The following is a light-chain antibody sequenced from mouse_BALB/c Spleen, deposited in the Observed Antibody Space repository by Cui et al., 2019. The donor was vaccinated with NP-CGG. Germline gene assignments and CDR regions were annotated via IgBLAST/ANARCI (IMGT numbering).Light chain of an antibody. Sequence: QAGVNQESVLTTSPGETVTLTCRSSTGAVTTSNYANWVQEKPDHLFTGLIGGTKNRAPGVPARFSGSLIGDKAALTITGAQTEDEAIYFCALWYSNHWVFGGGTKLTVL. J-gene: IGLJ1*01. CDR3: ALWYSNHWV. CDR1: TGAVTTSNY. CDR2: GTK. V-gene: IGLV1*01.